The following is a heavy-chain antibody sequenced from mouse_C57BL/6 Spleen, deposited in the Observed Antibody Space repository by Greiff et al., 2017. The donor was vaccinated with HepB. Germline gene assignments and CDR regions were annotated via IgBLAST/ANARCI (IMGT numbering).Heavy chain of an antibody. D-gene: IGHD3-2*02. V-gene: IGHV1-59*01. CDR1: GYTFTSYW. Sequence: QVQLQQPGAELVRPGTSVKLSCKASGYTFTSYWMHWVKQRPGQGLEWIGVIDPSDSYTNYNQKFKGKATLTVDTSSSTAYMQLSSLTSEDSAVSYCARRQVDSSDYWGQGTTLTVSS. J-gene: IGHJ2*01. CDR3: ARRQVDSSDY. CDR2: IDPSDSYT.